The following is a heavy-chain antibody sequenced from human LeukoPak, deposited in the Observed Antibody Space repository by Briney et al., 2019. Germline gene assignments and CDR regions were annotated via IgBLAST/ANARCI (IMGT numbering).Heavy chain of an antibody. CDR3: ARSAGMTTVTTGSYYYYMDV. D-gene: IGHD4-11*01. CDR1: GGSISSYY. CDR2: IYYSGST. J-gene: IGHJ6*03. Sequence: SETLSLTCTVSGGSISSYYWSWIRQPPGKGLEWIGYIYYSGSTNYNPSLKSRVTISVDTSKNQFSLKLSSVTAADTAVYYCARSAGMTTVTTGSYYYYMDVWGKGTTVTVSS. V-gene: IGHV4-59*01.